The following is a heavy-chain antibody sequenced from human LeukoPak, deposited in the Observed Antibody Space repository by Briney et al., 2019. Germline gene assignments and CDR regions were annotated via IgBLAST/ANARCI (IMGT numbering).Heavy chain of an antibody. CDR2: IKSKTDGGTT. J-gene: IGHJ6*03. CDR3: TTAYYDFWSGYYYYYMDV. V-gene: IGHV3-15*01. CDR1: GFTLSNAW. Sequence: GGSLRLSCAASGFTLSNAWMSWVRQAPGKGLEWVGRIKSKTDGGTTDYAAPVKGRFTISRDDSKNTLYLQMNSLKTEDTAVYYCTTAYYDFWSGYYYYYMDVWGKGTTVTVSS. D-gene: IGHD3-3*01.